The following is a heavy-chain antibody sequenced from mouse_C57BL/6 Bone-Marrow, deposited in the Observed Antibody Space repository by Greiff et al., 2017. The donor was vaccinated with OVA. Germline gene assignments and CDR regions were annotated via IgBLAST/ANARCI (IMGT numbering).Heavy chain of an antibody. V-gene: IGHV1-15*01. CDR2: IDPETGGT. J-gene: IGHJ2*01. CDR1: GYTFTDYE. D-gene: IGHD1-1*01. CDR3: TRLYYGSSPLFDY. Sequence: QVQLQQSGAELVRPGASVTLSCKASGYTFTDYEMHWVKQTPVHGLEWIGAIDPETGGTAYNQKFKGKAILTADKSSSTAYMELRSLTSEDSAVYYCTRLYYGSSPLFDYWGQGTTLTVSS.